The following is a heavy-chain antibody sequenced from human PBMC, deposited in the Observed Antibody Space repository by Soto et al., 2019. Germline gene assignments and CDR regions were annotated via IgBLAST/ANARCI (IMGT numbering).Heavy chain of an antibody. Sequence: QVQLVQSGAEVKKPGASVKVSCKASGYTFTSYDINWVRQATGQGLAWMGWMNPNSGNTGYAQKFQGRVTMTRNTSISTAYMELSSLRSEDTAVYYCARGLLRIVYYYYGMDVWGQGTTVTVSS. CDR3: ARGLLRIVYYYYGMDV. CDR1: GYTFTSYD. J-gene: IGHJ6*02. V-gene: IGHV1-8*01. CDR2: MNPNSGNT. D-gene: IGHD3-9*01.